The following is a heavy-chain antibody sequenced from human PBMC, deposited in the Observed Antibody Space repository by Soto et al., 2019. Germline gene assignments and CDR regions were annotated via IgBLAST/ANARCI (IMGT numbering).Heavy chain of an antibody. J-gene: IGHJ5*02. V-gene: IGHV4-34*01. CDR3: ERGRYFDWFLHRKNWSDP. CDR2: INHSGST. Sequence: SETLSLTCTVYGGSFSGYYWSWIRQPPGKGLEWIGEINHSGSTNYNPSLKSRVTISVDTSKNQFSLKLSSVTAADTAVYYCERGRYFDWFLHRKNWSDPWRQGTLVIVAS. CDR1: GGSFSGYY. D-gene: IGHD3-9*01.